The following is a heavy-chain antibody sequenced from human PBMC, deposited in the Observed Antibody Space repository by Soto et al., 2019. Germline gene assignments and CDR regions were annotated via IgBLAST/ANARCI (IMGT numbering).Heavy chain of an antibody. V-gene: IGHV1-58*01. D-gene: IGHD2-15*01. Sequence: SVKVSCNASGFTFSHSAVQWVQKARGQPLEWIGYIVVGARNTNYAQKLKARITITRXXXXXXAXMXLXXXXSEXTAVYYGAGDLYSGGRCCCFDIGG. CDR1: GFTFSHSA. CDR3: AGDLYSGGRCCCFDI. J-gene: IGHJ3*02. CDR2: IVVGARNT.